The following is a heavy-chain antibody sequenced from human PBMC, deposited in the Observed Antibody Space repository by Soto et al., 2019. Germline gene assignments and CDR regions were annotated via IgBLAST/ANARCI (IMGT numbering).Heavy chain of an antibody. Sequence: QVQLVQSGAEVRKPGSSLRVSCKSSGATFSTTGISWVRQAPGQGLEWMGGIIPLFGTTKYARKFQGRVSITADESTNTVYMAVNSLRPDDAAVYYCARASPVMCGGVTCCRLDSSFDSWGQGSLVIVSS. J-gene: IGHJ5*01. CDR3: ARASPVMCGGVTCCRLDSSFDS. D-gene: IGHD2-21*01. V-gene: IGHV1-69*19. CDR1: GATFSTTG. CDR2: IIPLFGTT.